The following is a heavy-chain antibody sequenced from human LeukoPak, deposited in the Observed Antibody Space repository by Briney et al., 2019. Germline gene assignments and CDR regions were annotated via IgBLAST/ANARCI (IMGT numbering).Heavy chain of an antibody. V-gene: IGHV3-9*01. CDR1: GFTFDDYA. J-gene: IGHJ4*02. CDR2: ISWNSGSI. D-gene: IGHD6-25*01. Sequence: GRSLRLSCAASGFTFDDYAMHWVRQAPGKGLEWVSGISWNSGSIGYADSVKGRFTISRDNAKNSLYPQMNSLRAEDTALYYCAKALSYSITAATDYWGQGTLVTVSS. CDR3: AKALSYSITAATDY.